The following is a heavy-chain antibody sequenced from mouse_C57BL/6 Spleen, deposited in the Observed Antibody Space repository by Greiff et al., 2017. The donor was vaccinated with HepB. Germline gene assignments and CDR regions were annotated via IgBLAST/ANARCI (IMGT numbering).Heavy chain of an antibody. D-gene: IGHD1-1*01. CDR2: IWRGGST. CDR3: AGYGSSYDAMDY. CDR1: GFSLTSYG. Sequence: QVHVKQSGPGLVQPSQSLSITCTVSGFSLTSYGVHWVRQSPGKGLEWLGVIWRGGSTDYNAAFMSRLSITKDNSKSQVFFKMNSLQADDTAIYYCAGYGSSYDAMDYWGQGTSVTVSS. J-gene: IGHJ4*01. V-gene: IGHV2-5*01.